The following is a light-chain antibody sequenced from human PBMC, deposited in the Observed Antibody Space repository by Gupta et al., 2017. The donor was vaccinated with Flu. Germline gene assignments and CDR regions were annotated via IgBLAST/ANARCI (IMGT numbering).Light chain of an antibody. Sequence: GQTTKSYVSGIKIGSKNVHWYQQRPGQTPVLLVYDDRIRHSAAPERFSGSYSVTTATVTPSRVEAGEEADYYCQVEDTSSDNWVFGGGTKRTVL. V-gene: IGLV3-21*02. J-gene: IGLJ3*02. CDR3: QVEDTSSDNWV. CDR1: KIGSKN. CDR2: DDR.